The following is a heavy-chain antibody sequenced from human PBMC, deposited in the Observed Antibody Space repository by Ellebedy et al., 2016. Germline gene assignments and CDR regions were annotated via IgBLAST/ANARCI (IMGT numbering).Heavy chain of an antibody. J-gene: IGHJ4*02. CDR1: GGSIGSTSYH. CDR3: AREDSGYKMYYFDH. V-gene: IGHV4-39*07. Sequence: SETLSLXXTVSGGSIGSTSYHWGWIRQPPGKGLEWIGSIYHSGTTSYYPSLKSRVTISVDTSKNQFSLKLSSVTAADTAVYYCAREDSGYKMYYFDHWGQGTLVTVSS. D-gene: IGHD5-12*01. CDR2: IYHSGTT.